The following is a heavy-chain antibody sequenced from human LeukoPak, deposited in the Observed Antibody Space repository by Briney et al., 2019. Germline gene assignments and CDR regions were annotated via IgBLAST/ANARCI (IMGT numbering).Heavy chain of an antibody. D-gene: IGHD2-15*01. V-gene: IGHV3-23*01. J-gene: IGHJ4*02. CDR1: GFTFSSYA. CDR2: ISSSGGST. CDR3: AKGSQYFDY. Sequence: GGSLRLSCAASGFTFSSYAMSWVRQAPGKGLEWVSTISSSGGSTYYADSVKGRFTISRDNSKNTLYLQMSSLRAEDTAVYYCAKGSQYFDYWGQGTLVTVSS.